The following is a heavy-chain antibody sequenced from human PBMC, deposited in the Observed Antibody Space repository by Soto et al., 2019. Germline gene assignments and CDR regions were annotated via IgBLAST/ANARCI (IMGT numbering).Heavy chain of an antibody. CDR1: GDTVSSNSVA. CDR2: RYYRSRWYS. V-gene: IGHV6-1*01. Sequence: SQTLSLTCVRSGDTVSSNSVAWNWVRQSPSRGLEWLGRRYYRSRWYSDYAVSVRSRIDINADTSKNQVSLQLNSETPEDTAVYYCARSEEDSDYYYYGLDVWGQGTTVTVSS. J-gene: IGHJ6*02. D-gene: IGHD2-15*01. CDR3: ARSEEDSDYYYYGLDV.